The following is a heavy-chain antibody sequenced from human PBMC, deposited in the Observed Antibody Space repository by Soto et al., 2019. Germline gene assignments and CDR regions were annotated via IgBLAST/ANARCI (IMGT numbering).Heavy chain of an antibody. CDR2: IWYDGSNK. D-gene: IGHD3-22*01. CDR1: GFTFSSDG. J-gene: IGHJ4*02. Sequence: QVQLVESGGGVVQPGRSLRLSCAASGFTFSSDGMHGVRQAPGKGVEWVGGIWYDGSNKYYADSVKGRFNISRDNSKNTLYLQMNSMRAEDTAVYYCAHDKGYWGQGTLVTVSS. V-gene: IGHV3-33*01. CDR3: AHDKGY.